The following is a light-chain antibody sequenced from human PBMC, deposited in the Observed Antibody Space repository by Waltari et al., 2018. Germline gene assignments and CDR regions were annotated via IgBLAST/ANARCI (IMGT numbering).Light chain of an antibody. CDR1: SSNVGSNP. CDR2: SSN. J-gene: IGLJ2*01. V-gene: IGLV1-44*01. Sequence: QSVLTQPPSASGTPGQRVTISCSGSSSNVGSNPVNWYQQLPETAPKLLVYSSNQRPSGVPDRFSGSKSGISASLAISGLQSEDEADYYCAAWDDSLTGVVFGGGTKLTVL. CDR3: AAWDDSLTGVV.